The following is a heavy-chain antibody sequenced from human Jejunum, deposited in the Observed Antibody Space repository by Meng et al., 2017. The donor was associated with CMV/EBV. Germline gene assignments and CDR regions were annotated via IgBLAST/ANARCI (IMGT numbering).Heavy chain of an antibody. CDR1: SSYW. D-gene: IGHD2-21*02. J-gene: IGHJ6*02. CDR2: IKQDASER. CDR3: AKDHDFVTGKNYHYAMDV. V-gene: IGHV3-7*01. Sequence: SSYWMSWVRQATGKGLEWVAKIKQDASERYYMDSVKGRFTISRDNSKNTVYLQMNSLRPEDTAVYFCAKDHDFVTGKNYHYAMDVWGQGTTVTVSS.